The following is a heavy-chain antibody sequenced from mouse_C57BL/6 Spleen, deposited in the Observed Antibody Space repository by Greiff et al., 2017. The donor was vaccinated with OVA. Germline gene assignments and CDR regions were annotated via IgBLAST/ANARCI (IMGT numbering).Heavy chain of an antibody. D-gene: IGHD1-1*01. CDR1: GFSLTSYG. CDR2: IWGGGST. V-gene: IGHV2-3*01. Sequence: VKLVESGPGLVAPSQSLSITCTVSGFSLTSYGVSWVRQPPGKGLEWLGVIWGGGSTNYHSALISRLSISKDNSKSQVFLKLNRLHTDDTATYYCAKTPYYYFAYWGQGTLVTVSA. CDR3: AKTPYYYFAY. J-gene: IGHJ3*01.